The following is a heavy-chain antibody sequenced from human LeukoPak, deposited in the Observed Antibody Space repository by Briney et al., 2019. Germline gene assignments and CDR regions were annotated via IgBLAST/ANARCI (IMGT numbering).Heavy chain of an antibody. V-gene: IGHV3-23*01. D-gene: IGHD2-15*01. CDR1: GLTVSSNY. J-gene: IGHJ4*02. CDR2: ITGSGGST. CDR3: ANPGLGSGRRD. Sequence: PGGSLRLSCAASGLTVSSNYMSWVRQAPGKGLEWVSSITGSGGSTYYADSVKGRFTISRDNSKNTLYLQMNSLRVEDTAVYYCANPGLGSGRRDWGQGILVTVSS.